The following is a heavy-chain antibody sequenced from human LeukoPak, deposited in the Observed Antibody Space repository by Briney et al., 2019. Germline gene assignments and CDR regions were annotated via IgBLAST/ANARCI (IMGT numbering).Heavy chain of an antibody. Sequence: GGSLRLSCAASGFTVSNSWMFWVRQAPGKGLMYVSEINNDGNRIRYVDSVRGRFTISRDGAKITLFLQMNSLRDDDTAMYYCARGGLPGGFDYWGQGILVTVSS. CDR3: ARGGLPGGFDY. D-gene: IGHD7-27*01. CDR1: GFTVSNSW. CDR2: INNDGNRI. J-gene: IGHJ4*02. V-gene: IGHV3-74*01.